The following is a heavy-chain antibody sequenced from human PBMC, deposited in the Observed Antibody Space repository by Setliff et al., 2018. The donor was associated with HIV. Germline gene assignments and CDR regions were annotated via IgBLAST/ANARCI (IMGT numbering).Heavy chain of an antibody. CDR1: GGSINRSNYY. Sequence: SETLSLTCTVPGGSINRSNYYWGWIRQPPGKGLEWIGTISYTGSTYYDPSLKSRVTISVDTSKNQFSLKLYSVTAADTSVYYCARRWGIRGYSSWGQGTLVTV. V-gene: IGHV4-39*07. CDR2: ISYTGST. CDR3: ARRWGIRGYSS. D-gene: IGHD5-18*01. J-gene: IGHJ5*02.